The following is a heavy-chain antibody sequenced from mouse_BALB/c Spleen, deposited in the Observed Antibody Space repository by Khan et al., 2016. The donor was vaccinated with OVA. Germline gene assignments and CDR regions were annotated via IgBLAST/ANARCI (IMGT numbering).Heavy chain of an antibody. J-gene: IGHJ2*01. D-gene: IGHD1-1*01. CDR3: ARSGYGSLAY. CDR2: IYPGTNST. Sequence: QVQLKQSGPVLVKPGASVKMSCKASEYTFSDYIINWVRQRTGQGLEWIGQIYPGTNSTYYNEKFKGKATLTADKSSNTAYMQLRSLTSEDSAVYFCARSGYGSLAYWGQGTTLTVSS. V-gene: IGHV1-77*01. CDR1: EYTFSDYI.